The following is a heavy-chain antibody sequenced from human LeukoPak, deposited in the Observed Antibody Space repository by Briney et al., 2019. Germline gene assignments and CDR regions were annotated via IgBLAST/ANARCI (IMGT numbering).Heavy chain of an antibody. Sequence: SETLSLTCTVSGGSIGSSSYYWGWIRQPPGKGLEWIGNIFYSGSTYFNPPLKSRVTISVDKSKNQFSLKLSSVTAADTAVYYCARGGSSYYGSGSYDGSFDYWGQGTLVTVSS. V-gene: IGHV4-39*01. CDR1: GGSIGSSSYY. CDR3: ARGGSSYYGSGSYDGSFDY. J-gene: IGHJ4*02. CDR2: IFYSGST. D-gene: IGHD3-10*01.